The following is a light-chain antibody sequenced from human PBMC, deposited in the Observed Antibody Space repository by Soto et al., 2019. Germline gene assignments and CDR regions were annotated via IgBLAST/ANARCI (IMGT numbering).Light chain of an antibody. CDR2: GNN. V-gene: IGLV1-40*01. Sequence: QSVLTQPPSVSGAPGQRVTISCTGSSSNIGAGIDVHWYQQFPGTAPQLLIYGNNNRPSGVPHRFSGSKSGTSASLAITGLQAEDEADYYCQSYDISLSASSPSWVFGGGTKLTVL. J-gene: IGLJ3*02. CDR3: QSYDISLSASSPSWV. CDR1: SSNIGAGID.